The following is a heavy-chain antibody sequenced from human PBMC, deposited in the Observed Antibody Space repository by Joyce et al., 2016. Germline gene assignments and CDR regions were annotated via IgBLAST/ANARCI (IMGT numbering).Heavy chain of an antibody. D-gene: IGHD2-15*01. Sequence: EVQLVESGGGLVQPGGSLRLSCAASGFTFSTYWLGWVRQAPGKGLEWVVNIKQDGGEKYYVDSVKVRFTISRDNAKNSLYLQMDSLRAEDTAVYYCARVARCTDGDNCYSTFFDFWGQGTLVTVSS. J-gene: IGHJ4*02. V-gene: IGHV3-7*03. CDR2: IKQDGGEK. CDR3: ARVARCTDGDNCYSTFFDF. CDR1: GFTFSTYW.